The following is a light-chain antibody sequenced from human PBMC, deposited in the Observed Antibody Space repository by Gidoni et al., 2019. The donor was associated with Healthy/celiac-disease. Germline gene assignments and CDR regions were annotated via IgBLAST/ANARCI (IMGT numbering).Light chain of an antibody. CDR1: QSISSG. CDR3: QQYNIYCT. CDR2: KAS. V-gene: IGKV1-5*03. Sequence: DIQMTQSPSTLSASVGDRVTITCRARQSISSGLAWYQQKPGKATKLLIYKASILESGVPSRFSGSGSGTEFTLTISSLQPDDFATYYCQQYNIYCTFGQGTKVEIK. J-gene: IGKJ1*01.